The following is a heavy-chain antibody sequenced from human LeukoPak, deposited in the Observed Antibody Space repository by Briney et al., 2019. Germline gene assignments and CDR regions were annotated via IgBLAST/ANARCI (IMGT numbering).Heavy chain of an antibody. CDR3: ARGRRPLGTYYDFWSGYPVFDY. Sequence: SETLSLTCTVSGGSISSSSYYWGWIRQPPGKGLEWIGSIYYSGSTNYNPSLKSRVTISVDTSKNQFSLKLSSVTAADTAVYYCARGRRPLGTYYDFWSGYPVFDYWGQGTLVTVSS. J-gene: IGHJ4*02. V-gene: IGHV4-39*07. CDR1: GGSISSSSYY. D-gene: IGHD3-3*01. CDR2: IYYSGST.